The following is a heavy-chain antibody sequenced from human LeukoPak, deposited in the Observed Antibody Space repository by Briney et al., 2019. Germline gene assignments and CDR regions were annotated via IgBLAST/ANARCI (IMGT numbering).Heavy chain of an antibody. CDR3: ARRLPWFGESYYYYYMDV. J-gene: IGHJ6*03. D-gene: IGHD3-10*01. CDR1: GFTFSSYS. V-gene: IGHV3-48*01. CDR2: ISSSSSTI. Sequence: PGGSLRLSCAASGFTFSSYSMNWVRQAPGKGLEWISYISSSSSTIYYADSVKGRFTISRDNAKNSLYLQMNSLRAEDTAVYYCARRLPWFGESYYYYYMDVWSKGTTVTVSS.